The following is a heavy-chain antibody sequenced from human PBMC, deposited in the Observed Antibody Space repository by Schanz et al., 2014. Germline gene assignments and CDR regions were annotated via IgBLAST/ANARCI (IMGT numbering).Heavy chain of an antibody. CDR2: INPSFGST. V-gene: IGHV1-46*01. CDR3: ARDPYSASYFPSPPLYGLDV. CDR1: GYTFSNYF. J-gene: IGHJ6*02. Sequence: QVLLVQSGAEVRKPGASVKVSCKASGYTFSNYFMHWVRQAPGQGLEWMGIINPSFGSTTYAQKFQGRVIMTRDTSTSAIHMELSRLSSDDTAVYYCARDPYSASYFPSPPLYGLDVWGQGTTVTVSS. D-gene: IGHD1-26*01.